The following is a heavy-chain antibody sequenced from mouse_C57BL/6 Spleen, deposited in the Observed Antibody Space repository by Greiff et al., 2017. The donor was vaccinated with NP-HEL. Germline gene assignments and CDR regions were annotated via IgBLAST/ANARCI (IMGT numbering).Heavy chain of an antibody. D-gene: IGHD1-1*01. CDR2: IDPENGDT. Sequence: VQLQQSGAELVRPGASVKLSCTASGFNIKDDYMHWVKQRPEQGLEWIGWIDPENGDTEYASKFQGKATITADTSSNTAYLQLSSLTSEDTAVYYCTRDYYGSRGGFDYWGQGTTLTVSS. V-gene: IGHV14-4*01. J-gene: IGHJ2*01. CDR1: GFNIKDDY. CDR3: TRDYYGSRGGFDY.